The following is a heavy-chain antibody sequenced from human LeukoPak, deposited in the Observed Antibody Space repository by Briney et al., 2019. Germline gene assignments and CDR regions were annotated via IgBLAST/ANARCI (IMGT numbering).Heavy chain of an antibody. D-gene: IGHD6-19*01. J-gene: IGHJ4*02. Sequence: GRSLRLSCAASGFTVSNNYMSWVRQAAGKGLEWVSLIDTSDNRYYADSVLGRFIISRDNSKNTLSLQMNSLRVEDTAVYYCARSPITGWDWGQGTLVTVSS. CDR1: GFTVSNNY. CDR3: ARSPITGWD. V-gene: IGHV3-53*01. CDR2: IDTSDNR.